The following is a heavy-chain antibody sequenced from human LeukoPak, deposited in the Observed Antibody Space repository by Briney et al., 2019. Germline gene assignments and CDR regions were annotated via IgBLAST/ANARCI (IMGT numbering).Heavy chain of an antibody. J-gene: IGHJ4*02. V-gene: IGHV1-46*01. CDR1: GYTFTRYY. CDR3: AREGGNNGFDY. CDR2: INPSSGSA. Sequence: GASVKVSCKASGYTFTRYYMHWVRQAPGQGLEWMGIINPSSGSASYTQKFQGRVTLTRDTSTSTVYMELSSLRSEDTAVHYCAREGGNNGFDYWGQGTFVTVSS. D-gene: IGHD1-14*01.